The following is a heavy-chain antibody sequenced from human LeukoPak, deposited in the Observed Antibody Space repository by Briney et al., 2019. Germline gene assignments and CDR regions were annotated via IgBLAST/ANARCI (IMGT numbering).Heavy chain of an antibody. D-gene: IGHD6-19*01. CDR3: TTRGIAVSGLGY. V-gene: IGHV3-15*01. Sequence: GGSLRLSCAASGFSFNTAWMNWVRQTPGKALEWLGRIKSKTDDGTAEYAAHVKGRFIISRDDSKNMLSLEMRSLRTEDTGVYYCTTRGIAVSGLGYWGRGTLVVVSS. J-gene: IGHJ4*02. CDR1: GFSFNTAW. CDR2: IKSKTDDGTA.